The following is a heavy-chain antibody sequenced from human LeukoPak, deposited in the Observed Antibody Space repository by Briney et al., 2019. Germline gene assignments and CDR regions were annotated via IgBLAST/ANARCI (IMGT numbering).Heavy chain of an antibody. D-gene: IGHD4-17*01. CDR3: AREAPTDDAFDI. Sequence: TLSLTCTVSGGSISSGGYYWSCIRQHPGKGLEWIGYIYYSGSTYYNPSLKSRVTISVDTSKNQFSLKLSSVTAADTAVYYCAREAPTDDAFDIWGQGTMVTVSS. CDR2: IYYSGST. J-gene: IGHJ3*02. CDR1: GGSISSGGYY. V-gene: IGHV4-31*03.